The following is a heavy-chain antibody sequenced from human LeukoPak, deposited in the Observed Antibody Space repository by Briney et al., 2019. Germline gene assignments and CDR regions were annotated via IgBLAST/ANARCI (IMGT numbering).Heavy chain of an antibody. V-gene: IGHV3-21*01. Sequence: GGSLRLSCAASGFTFSSYSMNWVRQAPGKGLEWVSSISSSSYIYYADSVKGRFTISRDNAKNSLYLQMNSLRAEDTAVYYCAREMIDYYGMDVWGQGTTVTVSS. CDR1: GFTFSSYS. D-gene: IGHD2-21*01. J-gene: IGHJ6*02. CDR3: AREMIDYYGMDV. CDR2: ISSSSYI.